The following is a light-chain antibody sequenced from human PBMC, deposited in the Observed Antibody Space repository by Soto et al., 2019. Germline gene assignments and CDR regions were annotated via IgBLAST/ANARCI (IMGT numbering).Light chain of an antibody. Sequence: DIQMTQSPSTLSASVGGRVTMACRASQNIYTWLAWYQQKPGKAPKLLIYEASSLESGVPSRFSGSESGTEFTLTISSLQPDDIATYYCQQYTENSGTFGQGTKVDIK. CDR1: QNIYTW. J-gene: IGKJ1*01. CDR2: EAS. CDR3: QQYTENSGT. V-gene: IGKV1-5*03.